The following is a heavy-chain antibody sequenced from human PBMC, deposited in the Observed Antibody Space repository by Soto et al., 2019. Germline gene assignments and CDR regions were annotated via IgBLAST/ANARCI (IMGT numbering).Heavy chain of an antibody. CDR1: GFTFSSYA. D-gene: IGHD2-15*01. CDR2: ISYDGSNK. Sequence: QVQLVESGGGVVQPGRSLRLSCAASGFTFSSYAMHWVRQAPGKGLEWVAVISYDGSNKYYADSVKGRFTISRDNSKNTLYLQMNSLRAEDTAVYYCARWPEGWPYAFDIWGQGTMVTVSS. CDR3: ARWPEGWPYAFDI. J-gene: IGHJ3*02. V-gene: IGHV3-30-3*01.